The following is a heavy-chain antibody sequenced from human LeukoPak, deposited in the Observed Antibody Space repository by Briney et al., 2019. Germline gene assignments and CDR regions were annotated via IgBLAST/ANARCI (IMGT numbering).Heavy chain of an antibody. V-gene: IGHV1-3*01. D-gene: IGHD6-6*01. Sequence: GASVKVSCKVSGYIFTTYAMHWVRQAPGQRLEWMGLITAGNGNTKYSQKFQGRLTITRDTSASTAYMELSSLRSEDTALYYCARSIEYSYDSNGGYYFDYWGQGTLVTVSS. CDR2: ITAGNGNT. J-gene: IGHJ4*02. CDR1: GYIFTTYA. CDR3: ARSIEYSYDSNGGYYFDY.